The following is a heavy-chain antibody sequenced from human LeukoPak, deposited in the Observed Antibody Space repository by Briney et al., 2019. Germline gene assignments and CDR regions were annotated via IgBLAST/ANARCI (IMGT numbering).Heavy chain of an antibody. CDR1: GFTFTNYW. D-gene: IGHD6-6*01. Sequence: GGSLRLSCAASGFTFTNYWMYWVRQAPGMGLVWVSRLPPDELGIIYADSVKGRFTVSRDNAKNTVYLQMNNLRVDDTAMYYCVGTIASRGSEYWGQGALVTVSS. CDR2: LPPDELGI. V-gene: IGHV3-74*01. CDR3: VGTIASRGSEY. J-gene: IGHJ4*02.